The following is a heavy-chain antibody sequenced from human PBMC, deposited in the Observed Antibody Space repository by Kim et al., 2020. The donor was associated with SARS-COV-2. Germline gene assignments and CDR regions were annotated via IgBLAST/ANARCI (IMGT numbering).Heavy chain of an antibody. CDR1: GFTFSDYY. V-gene: IGHV3-11*05. Sequence: GGSLRLSCAASGFTFSDYYMSWIRQAPGKGLEWVSYISSSSSYTNYADSVKGRFTISRDNAKNSLYLQMNSLRAEDTAVYYCARVTFFTVVTPQGTDYHYGMDVWGQGTTVTVSS. J-gene: IGHJ6*02. CDR2: ISSSSSYT. CDR3: ARVTFFTVVTPQGTDYHYGMDV. D-gene: IGHD2-21*02.